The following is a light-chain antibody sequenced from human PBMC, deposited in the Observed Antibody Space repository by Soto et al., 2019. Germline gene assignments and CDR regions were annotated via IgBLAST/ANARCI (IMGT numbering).Light chain of an antibody. CDR3: QVWDTNSDHLYV. Sequence: SYELTQPPSVSVAPGKTARITCGGNNIGRKSVHWYQQRPGQAPMLVVYDDSDRPSGITERFSGSNSGNTATLTISRVEAGDEADYFCQVWDTNSDHLYVFGTGTKLTVL. J-gene: IGLJ1*01. CDR2: DDS. V-gene: IGLV3-21*03. CDR1: NIGRKS.